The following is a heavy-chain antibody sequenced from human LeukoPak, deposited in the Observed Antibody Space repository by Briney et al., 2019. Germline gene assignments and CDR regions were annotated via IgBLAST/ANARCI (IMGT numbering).Heavy chain of an antibody. J-gene: IGHJ3*02. CDR1: GFTFSNYW. D-gene: IGHD6-13*01. CDR2: IKEDGSEK. CDR3: ARGSNSALDI. Sequence: GGSLRLSCVVSGFTFSNYWMNWVRQAPGKGLEWVANIKEDGSEKYYVDSVKGRFTICRDNAKNSLYLQMNSLRAEDTAVYYCARGSNSALDIWGQGTMVTVSS. V-gene: IGHV3-7*01.